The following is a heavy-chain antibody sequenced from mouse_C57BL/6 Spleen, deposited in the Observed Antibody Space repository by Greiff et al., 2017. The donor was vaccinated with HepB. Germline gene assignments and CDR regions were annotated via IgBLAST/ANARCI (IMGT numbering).Heavy chain of an antibody. Sequence: EVKLLESGGGLVKPGGSLKLSCAASGFTFSDYGMHWVRQAPEKGLEWVAYISSGSSTIYYADTVKGRFTISRDNAKNTLFLQMTSLRSEDTAMYYCARWGPIYYYGSSYFDYWGQGTTLTVSS. CDR2: ISSGSSTI. V-gene: IGHV5-17*01. J-gene: IGHJ2*01. CDR3: ARWGPIYYYGSSYFDY. D-gene: IGHD1-1*01. CDR1: GFTFSDYG.